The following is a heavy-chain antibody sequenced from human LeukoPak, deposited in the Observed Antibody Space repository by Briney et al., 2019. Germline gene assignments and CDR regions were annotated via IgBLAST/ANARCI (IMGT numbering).Heavy chain of an antibody. Sequence: GGSLRLSCAASGFTFSSYAMSWVRQAPGKGLEWVSAISGSGGSTNYADSVKGRFTISRDNSKNTLYLQMNSLRAEDTAVYYCAKHLASVYYYDSTFDYWGQGTLVTVSS. D-gene: IGHD3-22*01. CDR2: ISGSGGST. V-gene: IGHV3-23*01. J-gene: IGHJ4*02. CDR3: AKHLASVYYYDSTFDY. CDR1: GFTFSSYA.